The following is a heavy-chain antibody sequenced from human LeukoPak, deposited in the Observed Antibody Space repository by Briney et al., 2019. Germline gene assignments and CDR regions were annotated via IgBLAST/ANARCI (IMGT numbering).Heavy chain of an antibody. Sequence: PSETLSLTCTVSGGSISSYYWSWIRQPPGKGLEWIGYIYYSGSTNYNPSLKSRVTISVDTSKNQFSLKLSSLTAADTAVYYCERHINRHEAAAGSDAFDIWGQGTMVTVSS. V-gene: IGHV4-59*08. J-gene: IGHJ3*02. CDR1: GGSISSYY. D-gene: IGHD6-13*01. CDR2: IYYSGST. CDR3: ERHINRHEAAAGSDAFDI.